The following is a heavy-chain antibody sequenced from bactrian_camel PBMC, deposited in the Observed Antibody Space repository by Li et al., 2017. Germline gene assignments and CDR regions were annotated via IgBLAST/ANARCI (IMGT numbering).Heavy chain of an antibody. V-gene: IGHV3S53*01. CDR2: IDGDGRT. D-gene: IGHD3*01. CDR1: RYSESDC. CDR3: NRLCGFHND. J-gene: IGHJ4*01. Sequence: HVQLVESGVGSVQAGGSLRLSCKVSRYSESDCIGWFRQAPGQEPEGVAAIDGDGRTTYADSVKGRFTVSEDSAKNTVSLQMNSLEPEDTAMYYCNRLCGFHNDWGQGTQVTVS.